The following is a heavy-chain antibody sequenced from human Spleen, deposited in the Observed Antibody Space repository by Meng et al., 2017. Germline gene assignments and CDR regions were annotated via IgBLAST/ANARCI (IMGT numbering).Heavy chain of an antibody. Sequence: PLQSWAPFLSSPSGPLSLPCAVYGGSCSGYYWSWVRQPPGKGLEWIGEISHSGSTNYSPSLKNRVTISLDTSKNQFSLKLGSVTAADTAVYYCARLWTVTSYSADWLDPWGQGTLVTVSS. J-gene: IGHJ5*02. D-gene: IGHD4-17*01. CDR3: ARLWTVTSYSADWLDP. V-gene: IGHV4-34*01. CDR1: GGSCSGYY. CDR2: ISHSGST.